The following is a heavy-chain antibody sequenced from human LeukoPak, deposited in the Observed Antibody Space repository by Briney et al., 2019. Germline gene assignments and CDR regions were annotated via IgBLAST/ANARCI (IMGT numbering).Heavy chain of an antibody. CDR2: INHSGST. Sequence: SETLSLTCAVYGGSFNGYFWSWIRQPPGKGLEWIGEINHSGSTNYNPSLKSRVTISVDTSKNQFSLKLSSVTAADTAVYYCARRTYSSSSSGDYWGQGTLVTVSS. V-gene: IGHV4-34*01. CDR3: ARRTYSSSSSGDY. D-gene: IGHD6-6*01. J-gene: IGHJ4*02. CDR1: GGSFNGYF.